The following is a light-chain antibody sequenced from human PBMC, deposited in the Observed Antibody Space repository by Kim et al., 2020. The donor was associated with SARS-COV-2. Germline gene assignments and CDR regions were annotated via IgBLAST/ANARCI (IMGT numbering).Light chain of an antibody. CDR1: NVGKGY. J-gene: IGLJ2*01. Sequence: VCQGQTACITGSGDNVGKGYAFGYHQRPGQSPVLVIDEDKKRPAGIPERFSGSNSGNTATLTISGTQATDEADYYCQAWDSSTAVFRGGTQLTV. CDR2: EDK. CDR3: QAWDSSTAV. V-gene: IGLV3-1*01.